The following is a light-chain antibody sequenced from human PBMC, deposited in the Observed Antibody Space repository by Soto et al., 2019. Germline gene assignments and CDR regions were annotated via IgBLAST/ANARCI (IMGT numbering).Light chain of an antibody. CDR2: EAS. V-gene: IGLV2-23*01. CDR1: SSDVGSYNF. J-gene: IGLJ1*01. Sequence: SVLTKPASVNGSPGQWITISCNGTSSDVGSYNFVSWYQQHPGKAPKLMIYEASKRPSGVSNRFSGSKSGNTASLTISGLQPEDEADYYCCSYAGSSTYVFGAGTKVTVL. CDR3: CSYAGSSTYV.